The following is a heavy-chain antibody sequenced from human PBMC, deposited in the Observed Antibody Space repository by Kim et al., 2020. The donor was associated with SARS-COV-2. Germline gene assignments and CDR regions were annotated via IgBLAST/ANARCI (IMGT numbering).Heavy chain of an antibody. D-gene: IGHD3-22*01. Sequence: NPPLKSRVTISIDTSENQFSLKLSSVTAADTAVYYCAASDSSGYYYVFDYWGLGTLVTVSS. J-gene: IGHJ4*02. V-gene: IGHV4-30-2*04. CDR3: AASDSSGYYYVFDY.